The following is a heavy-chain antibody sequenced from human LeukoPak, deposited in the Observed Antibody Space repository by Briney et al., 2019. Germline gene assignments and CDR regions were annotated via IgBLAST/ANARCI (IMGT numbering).Heavy chain of an antibody. CDR2: INPNSGGT. J-gene: IGHJ4*02. CDR3: ARWGPIGGGGSLLGSFDY. D-gene: IGHD2-15*01. V-gene: IGHV1-2*04. Sequence: ASVKVSCKASGYTFTGYYMHWVRQAPGQGLEWMGWINPNSGGTNYAQKFQGWVTMTRDTSISTAYMELSRLRSDDTAVYYCARWGPIGGGGSLLGSFDYWGQGTLVTVSS. CDR1: GYTFTGYY.